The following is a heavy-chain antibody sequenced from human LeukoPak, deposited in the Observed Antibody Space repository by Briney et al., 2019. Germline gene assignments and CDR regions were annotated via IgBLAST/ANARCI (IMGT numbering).Heavy chain of an antibody. V-gene: IGHV3-74*01. CDR2: INSDESST. D-gene: IGHD1-26*01. CDR1: GFTLNSYW. Sequence: PGGSLRLSCAASGFTLNSYWMHWVRQAPGKGLVWVSRINSDESSTTYVDSVKGRFTIPRDNAKNTLYLQMDSLRVEDTAVYFCARGAHVLDIWGQGTMVTVSS. J-gene: IGHJ3*02. CDR3: ARGAHVLDI.